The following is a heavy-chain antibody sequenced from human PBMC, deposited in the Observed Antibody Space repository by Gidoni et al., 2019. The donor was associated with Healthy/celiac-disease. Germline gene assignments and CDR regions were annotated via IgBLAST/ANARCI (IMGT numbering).Heavy chain of an antibody. D-gene: IGHD3-22*01. Sequence: EVQLLESGGGLVQPGGSLRLSCAASGFTFSSYAMSWVRQAPGKGLEWVSAISGSGGSTYYADSVKGRFTISRDNSKNTLYLQMNSLRAEDTAVYYCAKETGVITIGGWYFDLWGRGTLVTVSS. CDR3: AKETGVITIGGWYFDL. CDR2: ISGSGGST. J-gene: IGHJ2*01. CDR1: GFTFSSYA. V-gene: IGHV3-23*01.